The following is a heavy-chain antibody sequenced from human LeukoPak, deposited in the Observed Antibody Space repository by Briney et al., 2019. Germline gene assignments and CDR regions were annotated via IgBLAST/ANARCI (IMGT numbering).Heavy chain of an antibody. Sequence: GGSLRLSCAASGFTFSSYGMHWVRQAPGKGLEWVAVISYDGSNKYYADSVKGRFTISRDNSKNTLYLQMNSLRAEDTAVYYCAKDLGLAAMALIFDYWGQGTLVTVSS. J-gene: IGHJ4*02. D-gene: IGHD6-25*01. CDR2: ISYDGSNK. CDR3: AKDLGLAAMALIFDY. V-gene: IGHV3-30*18. CDR1: GFTFSSYG.